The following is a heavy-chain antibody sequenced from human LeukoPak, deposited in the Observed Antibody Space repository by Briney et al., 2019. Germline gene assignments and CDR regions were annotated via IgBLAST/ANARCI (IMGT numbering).Heavy chain of an antibody. J-gene: IGHJ4*02. V-gene: IGHV3-33*06. Sequence: PGGSLRLSCAASGFSFGSNIMHWVRQAPGKGLEGVAGIWYDASRRHYADSAEGRFSISRDNSKNTLDLQMNSLRAEDTAVYYCAKDKWEDSGNYYQYFDYWGQGILVTVSS. CDR3: AKDKWEDSGNYYQYFDY. D-gene: IGHD1-26*01. CDR1: GFSFGSNI. CDR2: IWYDASRR.